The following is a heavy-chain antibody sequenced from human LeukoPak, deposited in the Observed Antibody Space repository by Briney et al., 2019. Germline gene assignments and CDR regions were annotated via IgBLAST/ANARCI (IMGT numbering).Heavy chain of an antibody. CDR1: GGTFSSYA. CDR3: AREGDGYPWYFDY. V-gene: IGHV1-69*05. D-gene: IGHD5-24*01. Sequence: ASVKVSCKASGGTFSSYAISWVRQAPGQGLEWMGGIIPIFGTASYAQKFQGRVTITTDESTSTAYMELSSLRSEDTAVYYCAREGDGYPWYFDYWGQGTLVTVSS. J-gene: IGHJ4*02. CDR2: IIPIFGTA.